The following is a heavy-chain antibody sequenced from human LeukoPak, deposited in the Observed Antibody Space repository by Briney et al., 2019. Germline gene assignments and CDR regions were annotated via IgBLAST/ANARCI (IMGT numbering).Heavy chain of an antibody. V-gene: IGHV4-30-2*01. CDR2: IYHSGST. CDR3: ATSVRQQLVYFDY. CDR1: GGSISSGGYY. Sequence: PSETLSLTCTVSGGSISSGGYYWSWIRQPPGKGLEWIGYIYHSGSTYYNPSLKSRVTISVDRSRNQFSLKLSSVTAADTAVYYCATSVRQQLVYFDYWGQGTLVTVSS. J-gene: IGHJ4*02. D-gene: IGHD6-13*01.